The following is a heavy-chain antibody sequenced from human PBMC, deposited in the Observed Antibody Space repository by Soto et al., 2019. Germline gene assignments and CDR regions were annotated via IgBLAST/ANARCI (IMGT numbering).Heavy chain of an antibody. V-gene: IGHV1-18*01. J-gene: IGHJ1*01. CDR2: ISAYSGNT. D-gene: IGHD3-22*01. Sequence: ASVKVSCKASGYTFTSYGISWVRQAPGQGLEWMGWISAYSGNTNYAQKLQGRVTMTTDTSTSTAYMELRSLRPDDTAVYYCARDSELQDSDCYDSSGYYWFHFQHWGQGTLVTVSS. CDR3: ARDSELQDSDCYDSSGYYWFHFQH. CDR1: GYTFTSYG.